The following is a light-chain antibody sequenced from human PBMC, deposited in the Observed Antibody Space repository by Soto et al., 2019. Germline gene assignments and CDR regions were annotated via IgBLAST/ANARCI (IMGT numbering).Light chain of an antibody. CDR3: HQYNTWPQT. J-gene: IGKJ1*01. V-gene: IGKV3D-15*01. CDR2: GAS. Sequence: EIRMTQSPSTLSVSPGERATLSCRAGQSVSRNLDWYQQKPGKAPRLLIYGASTRATGIPARFSGGGSGTEFTLTISSLQSEDFAIYYCHQYNTWPQTFGQGTKVDIK. CDR1: QSVSRN.